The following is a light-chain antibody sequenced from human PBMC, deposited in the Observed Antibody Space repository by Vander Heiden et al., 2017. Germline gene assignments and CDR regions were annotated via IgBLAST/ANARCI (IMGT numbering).Light chain of an antibody. CDR2: EVS. CDR3: SSYTSSSNPYV. Sequence: QSALTQPASVSGSPGQSITLSCTGTSSDVGGYNYVSWYQQHPGKAPKLMIYEVSNRPSGVSNRFSGSKSGNTASLTISGLQAEDEADYYCSSYTSSSNPYVFGTGTKVTVL. CDR1: SSDVGGYNY. V-gene: IGLV2-14*01. J-gene: IGLJ1*01.